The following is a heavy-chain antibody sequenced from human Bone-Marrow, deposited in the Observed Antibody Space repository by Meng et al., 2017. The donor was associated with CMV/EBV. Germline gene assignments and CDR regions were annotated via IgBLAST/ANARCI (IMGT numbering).Heavy chain of an antibody. CDR3: ARDRGYCSSTSCYGVFNY. CDR1: GGSISSSSYY. CDR2: IYYSGST. Sequence: GSLRLSCTVSGGSISSSSYYWAWIRQSPGKGLEWIGSIYYSGSTYYNPSLKSRVTISVDTSKDQFSLKLSSVTAADTAVYYCARDRGYCSSTSCYGVFNYWGQGTLVTVSS. V-gene: IGHV4-39*07. J-gene: IGHJ4*02. D-gene: IGHD2-2*01.